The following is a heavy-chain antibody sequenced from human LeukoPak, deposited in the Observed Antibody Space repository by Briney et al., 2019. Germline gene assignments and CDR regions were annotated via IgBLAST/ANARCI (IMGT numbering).Heavy chain of an antibody. CDR1: GFTFKSYS. CDR3: ARAAGHYFDY. J-gene: IGHJ4*02. Sequence: PGGSLRLSCVASGFTFKSYSMNWVRQAPGKGLEWVPFITSTSSDLFYSDSVKGRFTVSRDNARNSLYLQMNSLTAEDTAVYYCARAAGHYFDYWDQGSLVTVSS. V-gene: IGHV3-21*05. D-gene: IGHD3-10*01. CDR2: ITSTSSDL.